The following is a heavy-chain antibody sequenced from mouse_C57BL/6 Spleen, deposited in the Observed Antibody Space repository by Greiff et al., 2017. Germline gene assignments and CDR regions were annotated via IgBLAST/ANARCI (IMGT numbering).Heavy chain of an antibody. CDR3: ARDVAWFAY. V-gene: IGHV5-4*01. Sequence: EVHLVESGGGLVKPGGSLKLSCAASGFTFSSYAMSWVRQTPEKRLEWVATISDGGSYTYYPDNVKGRFTISRDNAKNNLYLQMSHLKSEDTAMYYCARDVAWFAYWGQGTLVTVSA. J-gene: IGHJ3*01. CDR1: GFTFSSYA. CDR2: ISDGGSYT.